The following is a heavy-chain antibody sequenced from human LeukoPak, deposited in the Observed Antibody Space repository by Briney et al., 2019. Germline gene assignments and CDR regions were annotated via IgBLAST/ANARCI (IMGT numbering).Heavy chain of an antibody. J-gene: IGHJ4*02. CDR1: GGSISSSSYY. Sequence: SSETLSLTCTVSGGSISSSSYYWGWIRQPPGKGLEWIGSIYYSGSTYYNPSLKSRVTISVDTSKNQFSLKLSSVTAADTAVYYCARVKQWLDRYDYWGQGTLVTVSS. CDR2: IYYSGST. D-gene: IGHD6-19*01. CDR3: ARVKQWLDRYDY. V-gene: IGHV4-39*01.